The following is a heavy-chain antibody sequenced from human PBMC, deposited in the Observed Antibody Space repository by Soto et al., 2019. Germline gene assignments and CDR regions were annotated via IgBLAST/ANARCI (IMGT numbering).Heavy chain of an antibody. D-gene: IGHD2-2*01. CDR2: ISDDGDST. CDR1: GFTFSDNA. V-gene: IGHV3-23*01. Sequence: EVQLLESGGGLVQPGGSLRLSCGASGFTFSDNAMTWVRQAPGKGLEWVSSISDDGDSTYYADSVKGRFTISRDNSKNTLFLQLSSLVAEDTAVYYCAKSLSTAVNYGLDVWGHGTSVTVSS. CDR3: AKSLSTAVNYGLDV. J-gene: IGHJ6*02.